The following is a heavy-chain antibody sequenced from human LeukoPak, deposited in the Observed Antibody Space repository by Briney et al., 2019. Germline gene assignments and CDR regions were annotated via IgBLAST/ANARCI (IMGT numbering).Heavy chain of an antibody. V-gene: IGHV1-2*02. CDR3: ARDPSSSTSCYSLDY. Sequence: EASVKVSCKASGYTFTGYYMHWVRQAPGQGLEWMGWINPNSGGTNYAQKFQGRVTMTRDTSISTAYMELSRLRSDDTAVYYCARDPSSSTSCYSLDYWGQGTLVTVSS. D-gene: IGHD2-2*02. J-gene: IGHJ4*02. CDR1: GYTFTGYY. CDR2: INPNSGGT.